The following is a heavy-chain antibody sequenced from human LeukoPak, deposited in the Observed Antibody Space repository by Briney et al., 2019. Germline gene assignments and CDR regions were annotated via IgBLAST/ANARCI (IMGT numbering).Heavy chain of an antibody. J-gene: IGHJ4*02. D-gene: IGHD2-21*02. CDR1: GYTFTTYG. V-gene: IGHV1-18*01. CDR2: LSSRDGYA. Sequence: ASVTVSCKASGYTFTTYGFNWVRQAPGQGLEWMGWLSSRDGYAKYAEKLQGRVTVTTDTSTSTAYMELRSLRSDDTAVYYCVRGAWGDVIDYWGQGTLVTVSS. CDR3: VRGAWGDVIDY.